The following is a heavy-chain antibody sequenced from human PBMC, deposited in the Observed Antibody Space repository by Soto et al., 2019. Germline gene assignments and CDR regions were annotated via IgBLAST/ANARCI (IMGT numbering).Heavy chain of an antibody. CDR1: GFMFTSSA. Sequence: SVKVSCKTSGFMFTSSAVQWVRQARGQRLEWIGWLVVGSGNTHYAQHFQERVTLTRDMSTGTAYMELSSLRAEDTAVYFCASYSGSYFPVGHDRWGQGTLVTVSS. J-gene: IGHJ5*02. V-gene: IGHV1-58*01. D-gene: IGHD1-26*01. CDR3: ASYSGSYFPVGHDR. CDR2: LVVGSGNT.